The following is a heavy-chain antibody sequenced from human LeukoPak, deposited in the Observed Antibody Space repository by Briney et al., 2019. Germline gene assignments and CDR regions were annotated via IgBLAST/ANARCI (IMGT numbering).Heavy chain of an antibody. J-gene: IGHJ4*02. CDR2: MNADGRTI. V-gene: IGHV3-74*01. CDR1: GFPFSTYW. Sequence: PGGSLRLSCAASGFPFSTYWMLWVRQTPGKGLVWVSRMNADGRTINYADSVKGRFTISRDNAKNTLYLQMNNLRDEDTAVYYCATAGNYRFDSWGQGTLVTVSS. CDR3: ATAGNYRFDS. D-gene: IGHD1-7*01.